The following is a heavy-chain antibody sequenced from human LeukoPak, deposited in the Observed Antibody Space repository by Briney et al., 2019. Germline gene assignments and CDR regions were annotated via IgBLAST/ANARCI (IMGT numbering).Heavy chain of an antibody. D-gene: IGHD2-8*01. V-gene: IGHV3-7*01. Sequence: GGSLRLPCAGSGFTFGRYWMSWVRQAPGKGLEWVARINQGGSRLHYLDSVTGRFIISRDDAQNSLFLQMTRLRVDDTAVYYRARRKDDVTKLDYWGQGTLVSVSS. CDR1: GFTFGRYW. CDR2: INQGGSRL. J-gene: IGHJ4*02. CDR3: ARRKDDVTKLDY.